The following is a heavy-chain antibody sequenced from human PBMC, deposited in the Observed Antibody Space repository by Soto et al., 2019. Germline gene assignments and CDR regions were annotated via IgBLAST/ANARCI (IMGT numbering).Heavy chain of an antibody. CDR1: DGYISSYD. CDR3: ARGNYCGGDCYAPTY. Sequence: PSQPMSLPCTVSDGYISSYDGSWIRKPTGKGLEWIGYIYYSGSTNYNPSLKSRVTISVDTSKNQFSLKLSSVTAADTAVYYCARGNYCGGDCYAPTYWGQGTLVTVSS. CDR2: IYYSGST. D-gene: IGHD2-21*02. V-gene: IGHV4-59*01. J-gene: IGHJ4*02.